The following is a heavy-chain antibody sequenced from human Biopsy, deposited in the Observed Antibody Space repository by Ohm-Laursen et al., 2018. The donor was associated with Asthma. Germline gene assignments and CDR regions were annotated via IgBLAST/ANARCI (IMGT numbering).Heavy chain of an antibody. CDR2: INNSSSII. D-gene: IGHD2-15*01. J-gene: IGHJ4*02. CDR3: ARGYCRDDACYSPPDY. CDR1: GFTFSSYP. V-gene: IGHV3-48*02. Sequence: SLRLSCAASGFTFSSYPMNWVRQAPGKGLEWLSYINNSSSIIYYADSAKGRFTISRDNAKNSLFLQMNSLRDEDTAVYYCARGYCRDDACYSPPDYWGQGTLVTVSS.